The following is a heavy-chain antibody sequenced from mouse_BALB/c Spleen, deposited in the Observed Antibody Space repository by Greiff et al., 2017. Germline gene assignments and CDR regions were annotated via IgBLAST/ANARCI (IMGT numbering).Heavy chain of an antibody. Sequence: EVQLQQSGPELVKPGASVKIPCKASGYTFTYYNMDWVKQSHGKSLEWIGDINPNNGGTIYNQKFKGKATLTVDKSSSTAYMELRSLTSEDTAVYYCARSGNLHGEFAYWGQGTLVTVSA. V-gene: IGHV1-18*01. J-gene: IGHJ3*01. D-gene: IGHD2-1*01. CDR2: INPNNGGT. CDR1: GYTFTYYN. CDR3: ARSGNLHGEFAY.